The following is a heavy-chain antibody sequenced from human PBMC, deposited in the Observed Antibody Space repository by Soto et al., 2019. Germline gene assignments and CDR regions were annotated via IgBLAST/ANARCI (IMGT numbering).Heavy chain of an antibody. CDR2: ISGSGGST. J-gene: IGHJ3*02. CDR3: AKAGMGYSSGDDAFDI. D-gene: IGHD6-19*01. Sequence: GGSLRLSCAASGFTFSSYAMSWVRQAPGKGLEWVSAISGSGGSTYYADSVKGRFTISRDNSKNTLYLQMNSLRAEDTAVYYCAKAGMGYSSGDDAFDIWGQGTMVTVSS. CDR1: GFTFSSYA. V-gene: IGHV3-23*01.